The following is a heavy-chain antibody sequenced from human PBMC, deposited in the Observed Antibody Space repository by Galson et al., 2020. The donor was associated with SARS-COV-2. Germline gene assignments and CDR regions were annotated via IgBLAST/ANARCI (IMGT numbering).Heavy chain of an antibody. CDR2: IYHSGRT. D-gene: IGHD3-22*01. V-gene: IGHV4-38-2*01. CDR3: ARPSSSGYYSGWYFDL. CDR1: GYSISSDFY. Sequence: SETLSLTCAVSGYSISSDFYWGWIRQPPGKGLEWIGNIYHSGRTYYNPSLKSRVTISIDKSKNQFSLKLSSVTAADTAVYYCARPSSSGYYSGWYFDLWGRGTLVTVSS. J-gene: IGHJ2*01.